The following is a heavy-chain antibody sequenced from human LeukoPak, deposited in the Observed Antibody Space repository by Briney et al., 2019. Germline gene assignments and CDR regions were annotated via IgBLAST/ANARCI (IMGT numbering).Heavy chain of an antibody. CDR3: ARDFRSLEQWLVRGTFDI. CDR2: ISSSGSTI. D-gene: IGHD6-19*01. V-gene: IGHV3-48*03. CDR1: GFTFSSYE. Sequence: AGGSLRLSCAASGFTFSSYEMNWVRQAPGKGLEWVSYISSSGSTIYYADSVKGRFTISRDNAKNSLYLKMNSLRAEDTAVYYCARDFRSLEQWLVRGTFDIWGQGTMVTVSS. J-gene: IGHJ3*02.